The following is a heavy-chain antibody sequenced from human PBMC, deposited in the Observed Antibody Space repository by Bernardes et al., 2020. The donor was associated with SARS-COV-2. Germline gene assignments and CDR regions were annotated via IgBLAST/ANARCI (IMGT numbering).Heavy chain of an antibody. D-gene: IGHD6-19*01. CDR2: INPNSGGT. V-gene: IGHV1-2*02. J-gene: IGHJ3*02. Sequence: ASVKVSCKASGYTFTDYYIHWVRQAPGQGLEWMGWINPNSGGTNHAQKFQGRVAMTRDLSIGTVYMELSSLRYDDTAVYYCARGRWLQADAFGIWGQGTLVTVAS. CDR3: ARGRWLQADAFGI. CDR1: GYTFTDYY.